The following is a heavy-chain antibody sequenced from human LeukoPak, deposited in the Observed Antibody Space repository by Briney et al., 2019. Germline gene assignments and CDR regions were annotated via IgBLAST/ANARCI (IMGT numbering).Heavy chain of an antibody. CDR1: GYTFTSYD. CDR2: MNPNSGNT. Sequence: ASVKVSCKASGYTFTSYDINWVRQATGQGLEWMGWMNPNSGNTGYAQKFQGRVTMTRNTSISTAYMELSSLRSEDTAVYYCARQYGGKPQNYYYYYMDVWGEGTTVTVSS. D-gene: IGHD4-23*01. V-gene: IGHV1-8*01. CDR3: ARQYGGKPQNYYYYYMDV. J-gene: IGHJ6*03.